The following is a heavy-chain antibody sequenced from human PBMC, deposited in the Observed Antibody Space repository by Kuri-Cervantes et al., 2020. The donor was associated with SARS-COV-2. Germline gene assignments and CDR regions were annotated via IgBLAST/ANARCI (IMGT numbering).Heavy chain of an antibody. D-gene: IGHD3-10*01. CDR2: ISGSGGST. J-gene: IGHJ4*02. CDR1: GFTFSSYA. Sequence: GGSLRLSCPASGFTFSSYAMSWVRQAPGKGLEWVSAISGSGGSTYYADSVKGRFTISRDNSKNTLYLQMNSLRAEDTAVYYCAKHAMVRGVIITKAGGTDYWGQGTLVTVSS. V-gene: IGHV3-23*01. CDR3: AKHAMVRGVIITKAGGTDY.